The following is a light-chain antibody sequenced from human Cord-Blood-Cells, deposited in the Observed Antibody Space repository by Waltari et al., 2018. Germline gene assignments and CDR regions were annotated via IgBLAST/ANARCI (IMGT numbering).Light chain of an antibody. Sequence: QSALPHPASVSGSPGPSITISCTGTSSDVGGYNYVSWYQQHPGKAPKLMIYDVSKRPSGVSNRFSGSKSGNTASLTISGLQAEDEADYYCSSYTSSSTRKVFGTGTKVTVL. CDR1: SSDVGGYNY. CDR2: DVS. V-gene: IGLV2-14*01. J-gene: IGLJ1*01. CDR3: SSYTSSSTRKV.